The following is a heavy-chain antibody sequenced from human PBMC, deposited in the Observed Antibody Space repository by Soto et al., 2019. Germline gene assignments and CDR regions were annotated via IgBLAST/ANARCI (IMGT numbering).Heavy chain of an antibody. CDR3: ARDIVVVPAARHYYYYGMDV. CDR2: IYTSGST. D-gene: IGHD2-2*01. V-gene: IGHV4-4*07. CDR1: GGSISSYY. J-gene: IGHJ6*02. Sequence: SETLSLTCTVSGGSISSYYWSWIRQPAGKGLEWIGRIYTSGSTNYNPSLKSRVTMSVDTSKDQFSLKLSSVTAADTAVYYCARDIVVVPAARHYYYYGMDVWGQGTTVTVSS.